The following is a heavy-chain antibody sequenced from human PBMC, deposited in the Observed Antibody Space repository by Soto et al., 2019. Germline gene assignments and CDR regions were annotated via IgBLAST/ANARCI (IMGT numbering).Heavy chain of an antibody. CDR1: GFTVSSYG. CDR3: AKEIIVVVVAAMAFDI. CDR2: ISYDGSNK. D-gene: IGHD2-15*01. V-gene: IGHV3-30*18. Sequence: GGSLRLSCAASGFTVSSYGMHWVRQAPGKGLEWVAVISYDGSNKYYADSVKGRFTISRDNSKNTLYLQMNSLRAEDTAVYYCAKEIIVVVVAAMAFDIWGQGTMVTVSS. J-gene: IGHJ3*02.